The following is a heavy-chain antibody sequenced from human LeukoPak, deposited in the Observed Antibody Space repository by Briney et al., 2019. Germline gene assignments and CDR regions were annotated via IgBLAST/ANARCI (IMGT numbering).Heavy chain of an antibody. CDR3: ARAFVAAAGTGPNWFDP. Sequence: SETLSLTCTVSGGSISSYYSSWIRQPPGKGLEWIGYIYYSGSTNYNPSLKSRVTISVDTSKNQFSLKLSSVTAADTAAYYCARAFVAAAGTGPNWFDPWGQGTLVTVSS. V-gene: IGHV4-59*01. D-gene: IGHD6-13*01. CDR1: GGSISSYY. J-gene: IGHJ5*02. CDR2: IYYSGST.